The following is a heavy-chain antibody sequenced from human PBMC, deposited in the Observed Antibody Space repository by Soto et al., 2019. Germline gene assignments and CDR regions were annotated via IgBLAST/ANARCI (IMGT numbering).Heavy chain of an antibody. CDR1: GFTFSSYG. J-gene: IGHJ6*02. CDR3: ATVGLVQNYSYYFGMDV. D-gene: IGHD1-26*01. V-gene: IGHV3-30*03. CDR2: ISFDGSNK. Sequence: QVQLVESGGGVVQPGRSLRLSCAASGFTFSSYGMHWVRQATGKGLEWVAIISFDGSNKYYADSVKCRFTISRDTSNNPLYLQMNSLRAEDTAVYYCATVGLVQNYSYYFGMDVWAQGTTVTVSS.